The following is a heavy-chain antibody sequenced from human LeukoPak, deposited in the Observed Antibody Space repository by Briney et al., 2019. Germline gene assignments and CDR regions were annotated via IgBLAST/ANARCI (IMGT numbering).Heavy chain of an antibody. Sequence: PGRSLRLSCAASGFTFSSYGMHWVRQAPGKGLEWVAVISYDGSNKYYADSVKGRFTISRDNSKNTLYLQMNSLRAEDTAVYYCTRGPSYDILTGYYMREYYYYYMDVWGKGTTVTISS. D-gene: IGHD3-9*01. J-gene: IGHJ6*03. CDR3: TRGPSYDILTGYYMREYYYYYMDV. CDR2: ISYDGSNK. CDR1: GFTFSSYG. V-gene: IGHV3-30*03.